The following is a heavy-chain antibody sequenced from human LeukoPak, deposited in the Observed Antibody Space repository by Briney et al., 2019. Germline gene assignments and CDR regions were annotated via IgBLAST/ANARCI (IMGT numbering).Heavy chain of an antibody. D-gene: IGHD1-26*01. CDR3: AAGRYSGSYFLDP. CDR1: GFTFTSSA. CDR2: IVVGRGNT. J-gene: IGHJ5*02. V-gene: IGHV1-58*02. Sequence: SVKVSCKASGFTFTSSAMQWVRQARGQRLEWIGWIVVGRGNTNYAQKFQERVTITRDMSTSTAYMELSSLRSEDTAVYYCAAGRYSGSYFLDPWGQGTLVTVSS.